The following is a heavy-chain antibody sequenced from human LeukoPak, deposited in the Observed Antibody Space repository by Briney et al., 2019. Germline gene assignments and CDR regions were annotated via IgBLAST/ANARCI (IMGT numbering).Heavy chain of an antibody. CDR1: GFTFRSYG. V-gene: IGHV3-33*01. D-gene: IGHD6-13*01. CDR3: ATVRGGSSTTWYIDY. CDR2: IWYDGSNK. Sequence: GRSLRLSCAASGFTFRSYGMHWVRQAPGKGLEWVAIIWYDGSNKYYTDSVKGRFTISKGNSKNTLYLQMNSLRAEDTAVYYCATVRGGSSTTWYIDYWGQGTLVTVSA. J-gene: IGHJ4*02.